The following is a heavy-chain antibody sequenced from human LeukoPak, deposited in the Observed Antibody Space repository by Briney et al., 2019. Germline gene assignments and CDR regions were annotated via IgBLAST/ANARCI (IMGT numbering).Heavy chain of an antibody. V-gene: IGHV4-59*06. CDR2: IYYSGST. D-gene: IGHD3-10*01. J-gene: IGHJ5*02. CDR1: GGSISSYY. CDR3: ARDGYYGSGSYYNVGWFDP. Sequence: SETLSLTCTVSGGSISSYYWSWIRQPPGKGLEWIGYIYYSGSTYYNPSLKSRVTISVDTSKNQFSLKLSSVTAADTAVYYCARDGYYGSGSYYNVGWFDPWGQGTLVTVSS.